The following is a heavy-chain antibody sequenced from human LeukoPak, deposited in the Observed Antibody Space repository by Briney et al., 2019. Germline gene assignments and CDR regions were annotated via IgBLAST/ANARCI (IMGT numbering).Heavy chain of an antibody. J-gene: IGHJ4*02. V-gene: IGHV1-18*04. CDR2: ISVHNGYT. Sequence: GASVKVSCKTSGYIFTSYGVSWVRQAPGQGLEWVGWISVHNGYTRYAQKFQGRVTMTTDTSTSTAYMNLRSLRSDDTAVYFCARDMRHYRNYDSTGYYYNFEYWGQGTPVAVSS. D-gene: IGHD3-22*01. CDR1: GYIFTSYG. CDR3: ARDMRHYRNYDSTGYYYNFEY.